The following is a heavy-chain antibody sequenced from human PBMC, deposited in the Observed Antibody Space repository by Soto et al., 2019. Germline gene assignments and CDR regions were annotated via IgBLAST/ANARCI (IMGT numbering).Heavy chain of an antibody. CDR3: APGPRRLSD. J-gene: IGHJ4*02. V-gene: IGHV3-11*05. CDR1: GFTFSDYY. CDR2: ISGSSTDT. Sequence: QVQLVESGGGLVKPGGSLRLSCAASGFTFSDYYMSWIRQAPGRGLESLSYISGSSTDTNYADSVRGRFTISRDNAKNSLYLQMGSLRAEDTAVYYCAPGPRRLSDWGQGTLVIVSS. D-gene: IGHD3-3*01.